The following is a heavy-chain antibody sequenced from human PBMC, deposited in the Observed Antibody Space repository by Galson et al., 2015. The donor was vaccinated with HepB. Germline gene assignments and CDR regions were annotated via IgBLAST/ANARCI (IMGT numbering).Heavy chain of an antibody. CDR1: GSTIPNYW. Sequence: QSGAEVTKPGESLRISCTGSGSTIPNYWIAWVRQMPGKGLEWMGIIDPGDSDTRYSPSFEGQVTISADKSISTAYLQWSSLEASDTAIYFCARGGVASRRGLFDYSGQGTLVTVTS. CDR2: IDPGDSDT. D-gene: IGHD2-8*02. CDR3: ARGGVASRRGLFDY. V-gene: IGHV5-51*01. J-gene: IGHJ4*02.